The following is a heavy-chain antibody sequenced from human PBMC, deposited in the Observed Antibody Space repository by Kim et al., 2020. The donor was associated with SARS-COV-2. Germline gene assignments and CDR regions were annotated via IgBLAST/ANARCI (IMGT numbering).Heavy chain of an antibody. V-gene: IGHV3-30*04. CDR1: GFTFSSYA. Sequence: GSLRLSCAASGFTFSSYAMHWVRQAPGKGLEWVAVISYDGSNKYYADSVKGRFTISRDNSKNTLYLQMNSLRAEDTAVYYCARGSGGYVGAAGYWGQGTLVTVSS. CDR3: ARGSGGYVGAAGY. D-gene: IGHD5-12*01. J-gene: IGHJ4*02. CDR2: ISYDGSNK.